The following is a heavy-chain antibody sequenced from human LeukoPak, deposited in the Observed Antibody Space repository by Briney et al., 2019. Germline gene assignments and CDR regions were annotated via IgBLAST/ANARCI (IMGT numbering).Heavy chain of an antibody. Sequence: SETLSLTCTVSGGSIGSYYWSWIRQPAGKGLEWIGRIYTSGSTNYNPSLKSRVTMSVDTSKNQFSLKLSFVTAADTAVYYCARGTIAAAGLDFDYWGQGTLVTVSS. D-gene: IGHD6-13*01. CDR1: GGSIGSYY. CDR3: ARGTIAAAGLDFDY. V-gene: IGHV4-4*07. CDR2: IYTSGST. J-gene: IGHJ4*02.